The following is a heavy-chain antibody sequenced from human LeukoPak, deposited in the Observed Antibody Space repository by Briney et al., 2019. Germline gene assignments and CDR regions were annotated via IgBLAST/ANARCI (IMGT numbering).Heavy chain of an antibody. CDR2: IYTSGST. V-gene: IGHV4-61*02. D-gene: IGHD5-12*01. CDR1: GGSISSGSYY. CDR3: AGGYSGYDTFFEY. J-gene: IGHJ4*02. Sequence: SETLSLTCTVSGGSISSGSYYWSWIRQPAGKGLEWIGRIYTSGSTNYNPSLKSRVTISVDTSKNQSSLKLSSVTAADTAVYYCAGGYSGYDTFFEYWGQGTLVTVSS.